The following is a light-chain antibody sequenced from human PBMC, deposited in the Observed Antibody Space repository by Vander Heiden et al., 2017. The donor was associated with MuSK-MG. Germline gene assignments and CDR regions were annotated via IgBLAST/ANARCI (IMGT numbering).Light chain of an antibody. J-gene: IGKJ5*01. CDR3: QQRSSWPIT. CDR1: QSVRSL. Sequence: EIVLTQSPATLSLSPGERATLSCRASQSVRSLLGWYQQKPGQAPRLLIYDASNRATGIPARFSGSGSGTDFTLTISSLEPEDFAVYYCQQRSSWPITFGQGTRLEMK. CDR2: DAS. V-gene: IGKV3-11*01.